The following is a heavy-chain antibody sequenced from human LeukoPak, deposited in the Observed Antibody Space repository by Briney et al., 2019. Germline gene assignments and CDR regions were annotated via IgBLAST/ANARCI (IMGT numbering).Heavy chain of an antibody. CDR1: GGSISSYY. V-gene: IGHV4-4*07. CDR2: IYTSGST. Sequence: SETLSLTCTVSGGSISSYYWSWIRQPAGKGLEWIGRIYTSGSTNYNPSLKSRVTMSVDTSKNQFSLKLSSVTAADTAVYYCGRGVHYNDSGGPTKLDSWAQGTLVTVSS. J-gene: IGHJ5*02. CDR3: GRGVHYNDSGGPTKLDS. D-gene: IGHD3-22*01.